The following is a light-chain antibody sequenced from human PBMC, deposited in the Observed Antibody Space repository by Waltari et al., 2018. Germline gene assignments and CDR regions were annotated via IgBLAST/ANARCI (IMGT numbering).Light chain of an antibody. V-gene: IGKV3-20*01. CDR1: QTINNNF. J-gene: IGKJ4*01. Sequence: ILLTQSPDTLSLYPGQRATLSCRASQTINNNFLVWYQQKPGQAPRLLIHGASSRATGFPDRFSGSGSGTDFTLTISRLEPEDVAVYYCQQYDGSILTFGGGTKVEI. CDR2: GAS. CDR3: QQYDGSILT.